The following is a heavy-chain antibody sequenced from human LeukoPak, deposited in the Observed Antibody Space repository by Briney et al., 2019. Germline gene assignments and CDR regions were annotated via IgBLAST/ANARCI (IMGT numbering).Heavy chain of an antibody. CDR2: ISYDGSNK. CDR3: AKEGAITGAGTCYFQY. CDR1: GFTFSSYA. Sequence: GGSLRLSCAASGFTFSSYAMHWVRRAPGKGLEWVAVISYDGSNKYYADSVKGRFTISRDNSKNTLYLQMNSLRAEDTAVYYCAKEGAITGAGTCYFQYWGQGTLVTVSS. V-gene: IGHV3-30-3*01. J-gene: IGHJ1*01. D-gene: IGHD6-13*01.